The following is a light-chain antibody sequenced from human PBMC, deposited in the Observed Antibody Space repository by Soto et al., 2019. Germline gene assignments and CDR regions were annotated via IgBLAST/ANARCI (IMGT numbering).Light chain of an antibody. CDR1: QGISSA. CDR3: QQFSSYPIT. Sequence: ALQLTQSPSSLSASVGDRVTITCRASQGISSALVWYQQKPGKPPKLLVFDASNLESGVSSRFSGGGSGTDFTLTISSLQTEDFATYYCQQFSSYPITFGQGTRLEIK. V-gene: IGKV1-13*02. J-gene: IGKJ5*01. CDR2: DAS.